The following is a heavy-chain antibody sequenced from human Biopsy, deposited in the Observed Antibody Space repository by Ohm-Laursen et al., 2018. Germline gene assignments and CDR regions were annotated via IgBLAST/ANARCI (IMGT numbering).Heavy chain of an antibody. J-gene: IGHJ4*02. V-gene: IGHV4-59*11. D-gene: IGHD1-26*01. Sequence: GTLSLTCTVSGGSIGSLFWSWIRQPPGKGLEWIGYIYYGGSTNYNPSLRSRVTISVDRSKNQFSLELSSVTAADTAVYYCARVGAGAPSIDYFDYWGQGALVTVSS. CDR1: GGSIGSLF. CDR2: IYYGGST. CDR3: ARVGAGAPSIDYFDY.